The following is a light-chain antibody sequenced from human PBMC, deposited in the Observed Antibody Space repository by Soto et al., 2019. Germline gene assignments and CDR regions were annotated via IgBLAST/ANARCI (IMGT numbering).Light chain of an antibody. Sequence: IQLTQSPSFMSASVGDRVTITCRASQGIRTFLAGYQQKLGAAPTLLIYAASTLQSGVSLRFSGSGSGTEFTLTISSLQPEDVATYYCQHLNSYPRALAFGGGTKVEI. CDR1: QGIRTF. J-gene: IGKJ4*01. V-gene: IGKV1-9*01. CDR3: QHLNSYPRALA. CDR2: AAS.